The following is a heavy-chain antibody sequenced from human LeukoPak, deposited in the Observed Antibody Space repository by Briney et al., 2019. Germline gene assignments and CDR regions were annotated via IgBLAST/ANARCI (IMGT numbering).Heavy chain of an antibody. J-gene: IGHJ4*02. CDR1: GFTFSSYW. V-gene: IGHV3-74*01. CDR3: AKRDTRGRYYFDY. Sequence: GGSLRLSCAASGFTFSSYWMHWVRQAPGKGLVWVSRINSDGSSTSYADSVKGRFTISRDNAKNTPYLQMNSLRAEDTAVYFCAKRDTRGRYYFDYWGLGTLVTVSS. CDR2: INSDGSST. D-gene: IGHD2-2*01.